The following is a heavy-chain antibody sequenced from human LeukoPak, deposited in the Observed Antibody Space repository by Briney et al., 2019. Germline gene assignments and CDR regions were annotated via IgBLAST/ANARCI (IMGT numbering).Heavy chain of an antibody. CDR3: AKDRLKTAYYFDY. Sequence: GGSLRLSCAASGFTFSSYGMHWVRQAPGKGLEWVAFIRYDGSNKYYADSVKGRFTISRDNSKNTLYLQMNSLRAEDTAVYYCAKDRLKTAYYFDYWGQGSLVTVSS. J-gene: IGHJ4*02. CDR1: GFTFSSYG. CDR2: IRYDGSNK. V-gene: IGHV3-30*02. D-gene: IGHD2-21*02.